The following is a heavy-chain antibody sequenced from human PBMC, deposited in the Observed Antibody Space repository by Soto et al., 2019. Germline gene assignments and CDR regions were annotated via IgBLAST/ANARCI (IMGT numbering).Heavy chain of an antibody. D-gene: IGHD1-7*01. CDR2: ISYDGSNK. CDR1: GFTFSSYG. Sequence: QVQLVESGGGVVQPGRSLRLSCAASGFTFSSYGMHWVRQAPGKGLEWVAVISYDGSNKYYADSVKGRFTISRDNSKNTLYLQMNSLIPEDTAVYYCAKAPPRLELPVYFDYWGQGTLVT. V-gene: IGHV3-30*18. CDR3: AKAPPRLELPVYFDY. J-gene: IGHJ4*02.